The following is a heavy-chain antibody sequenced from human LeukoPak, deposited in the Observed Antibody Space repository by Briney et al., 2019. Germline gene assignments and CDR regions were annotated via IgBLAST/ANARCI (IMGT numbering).Heavy chain of an antibody. CDR2: IERDSGGT. J-gene: IGHJ5*01. CDR3: RRGLVPAAWFDS. CDR1: GYTFTGYY. D-gene: IGHD3-10*01. Sequence: ASVKVSCKASGYTFTGYYILWVRQAPGQGLEWMGWIERDSGGTNYAQKFQGRVTMTRDTSITTAYMELSRLRSDDTAVYYRRRGLVPAAWFDSWGKGPWSPSPQ. V-gene: IGHV1-2*02.